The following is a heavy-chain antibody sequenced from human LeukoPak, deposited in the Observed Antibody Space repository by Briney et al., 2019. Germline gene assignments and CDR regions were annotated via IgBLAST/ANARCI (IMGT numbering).Heavy chain of an antibody. Sequence: SSETLSLTCAVYGGSFSGYYWSWIRQPPGKGLEWIGEINHSGSTNYNPSLKSRVTISVDTSKNQFSLKLSSVTAADMAVYYCARGLYVWGQGTTVTVSS. J-gene: IGHJ6*02. V-gene: IGHV4-34*01. CDR1: GGSFSGYY. CDR2: INHSGST. CDR3: ARGLYV.